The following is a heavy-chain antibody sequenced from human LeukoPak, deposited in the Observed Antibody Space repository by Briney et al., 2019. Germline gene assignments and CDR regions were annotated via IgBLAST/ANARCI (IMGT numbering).Heavy chain of an antibody. D-gene: IGHD2-2*01. Sequence: PSETLSLTCTVSGGSISSYYWSWIRQPPGKGLEWIGYIYYSGSTNYNPSLKSRVTISVDTSKNQFSLKLSSVTAADTAVYYCAGTQDVVPAAFDYWGQGTLVTVSS. CDR3: AGTQDVVPAAFDY. J-gene: IGHJ4*02. CDR2: IYYSGST. V-gene: IGHV4-59*01. CDR1: GGSISSYY.